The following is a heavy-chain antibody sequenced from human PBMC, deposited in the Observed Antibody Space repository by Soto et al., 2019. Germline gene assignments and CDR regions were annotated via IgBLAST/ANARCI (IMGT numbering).Heavy chain of an antibody. J-gene: IGHJ4*02. V-gene: IGHV4-34*12. CDR3: ARRENGDYINFFDS. CDR2: IFYTGSS. CDR1: VTSFSDFA. Sequence: SETLSLTCAVSVTSFSDFAWNWVRQSPGKGLEWIGEIFYTGSSNYRPSLKSRVTMSVDTSKNHFSLSLSEVTAADTGVYYCARRENGDYINFFDSWGQGTLVTVSS. D-gene: IGHD4-17*01.